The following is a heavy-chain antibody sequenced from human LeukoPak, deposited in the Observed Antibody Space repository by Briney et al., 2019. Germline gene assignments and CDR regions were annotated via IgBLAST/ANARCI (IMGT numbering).Heavy chain of an antibody. D-gene: IGHD4-11*01. J-gene: IGHJ2*01. CDR2: VGAGNGDT. Sequence: ASVKVSCKASGYSFNNHGLSWVRQAPGQGLEWVGWVGAGNGDTHYAQKLQGRVTMTTDTSTNTAYMDLRSLRPDDTAVYYCARASSPYNWYFDLWGRGTLVTVSS. CDR3: ARASSPYNWYFDL. V-gene: IGHV1-18*01. CDR1: GYSFNNHG.